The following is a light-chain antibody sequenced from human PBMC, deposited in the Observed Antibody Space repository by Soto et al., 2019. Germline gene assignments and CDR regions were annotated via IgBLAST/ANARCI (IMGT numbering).Light chain of an antibody. CDR2: LGS. Sequence: DIVRTQSPLSLPVTPGEPASISCRSIQSLLHSNGYNYLDWYLQKPGQSPXLLIYLGSNRASGVPDRFSGSGSGTDFTLKISRVEAEDVGVYYCMQPLQSWTFGQGTKLDIK. V-gene: IGKV2-28*01. CDR3: MQPLQSWT. J-gene: IGKJ1*01. CDR1: QSLLHSNGYNY.